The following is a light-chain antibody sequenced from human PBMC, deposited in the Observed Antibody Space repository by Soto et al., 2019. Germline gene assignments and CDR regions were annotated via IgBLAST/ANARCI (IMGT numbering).Light chain of an antibody. J-gene: IGKJ4*01. CDR1: QSVLYTSNNKNY. Sequence: DIVMTQSPDSLAVSLGERATINCKSSQSVLYTSNNKNYLAWYQQKPGQPPKLLIYWSSTRESGVPDRFSGSGSGTDFTLTISSLQAEDVAVYYCQQYYSPPPTFGGGTEVEIK. V-gene: IGKV4-1*01. CDR2: WSS. CDR3: QQYYSPPPT.